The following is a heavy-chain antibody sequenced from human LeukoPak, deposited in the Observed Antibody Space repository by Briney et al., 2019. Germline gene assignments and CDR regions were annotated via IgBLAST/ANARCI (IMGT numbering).Heavy chain of an antibody. CDR2: INHSGST. D-gene: IGHD2-21*01. CDR1: GGSFSGYY. Sequence: SETLSLTCAVYGGSFSGYYWSWIRQPPGKGLEWIGEINHSGSTNYNPSLKSRVTISVDTSKNQFSLKLSSVTAADTAVYYCARDLLGSMRVREDEIDYWGQGTLVTVSS. V-gene: IGHV4-34*01. J-gene: IGHJ4*02. CDR3: ARDLLGSMRVREDEIDY.